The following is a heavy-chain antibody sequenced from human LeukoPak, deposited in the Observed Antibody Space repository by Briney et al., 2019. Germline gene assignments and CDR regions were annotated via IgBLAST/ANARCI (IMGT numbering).Heavy chain of an antibody. Sequence: KPSETLSLTCAVYGGSFSGYYWSWIRQPPGKGLEWIGEINHRGSTNYNPSLKSRVTISVDTSKNQFSLKLSSVTAADTAVYYCARAVVVVAALHPWGQGTLVTVSS. J-gene: IGHJ5*02. CDR2: INHRGST. V-gene: IGHV4-34*01. D-gene: IGHD2-15*01. CDR3: ARAVVVVAALHP. CDR1: GGSFSGYY.